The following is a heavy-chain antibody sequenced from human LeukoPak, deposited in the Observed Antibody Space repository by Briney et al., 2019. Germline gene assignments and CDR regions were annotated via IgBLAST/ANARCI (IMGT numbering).Heavy chain of an antibody. CDR1: GFAFSSFA. Sequence: GGSLRLSCVASGFAFSSFAMSWVRQAPGKGLEWVAYISGSGSSMYYADSVKRRFTISRDNARNSLHLHMSSLRADDTAVYYCARGKRRFDYWGQGTLVTVSS. CDR3: ARGKRRFDY. V-gene: IGHV3-48*04. CDR2: ISGSGSSM. J-gene: IGHJ4*02.